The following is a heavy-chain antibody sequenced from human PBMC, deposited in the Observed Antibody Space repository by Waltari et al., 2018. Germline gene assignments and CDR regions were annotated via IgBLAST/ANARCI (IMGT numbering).Heavy chain of an antibody. CDR2: INHRGST. CDR1: GGSFSGYY. CDR3: AIYGSGSYYYYYYGMDV. V-gene: IGHV4-34*01. J-gene: IGHJ6*02. Sequence: QVQLQQWGAGLLKPSETLSLTCAVYGGSFSGYYWSWIRQPPGKGLELIGEINHRGSTNYNPSLKKRVTISVDTSKNQFSLKLSSVTAADTAVYYCAIYGSGSYYYYYYGMDVWGQGTTVTVSS. D-gene: IGHD3-10*01.